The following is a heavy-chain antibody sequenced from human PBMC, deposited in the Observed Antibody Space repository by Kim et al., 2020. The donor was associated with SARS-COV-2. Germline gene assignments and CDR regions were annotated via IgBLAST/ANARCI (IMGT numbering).Heavy chain of an antibody. CDR3: ARRTDGHKDY. V-gene: IGHV3-23*01. CDR1: GFNFDNYV. D-gene: IGHD2-8*01. Sequence: GGSLRLSCAASGFNFDNYVMSWVRHAPGKGLEWVSAISYDGALTDYTDSVKGRFIISRDNSRNTLYLQMNSLRDEDTAVYYCARRTDGHKDYWGRGTLVTVSS. J-gene: IGHJ4*02. CDR2: ISYDGALT.